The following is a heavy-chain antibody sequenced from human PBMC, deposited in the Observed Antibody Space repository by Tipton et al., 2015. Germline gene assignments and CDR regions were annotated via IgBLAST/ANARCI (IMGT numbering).Heavy chain of an antibody. D-gene: IGHD3-3*01. J-gene: IGHJ3*02. V-gene: IGHV3-74*01. Sequence: SLRLSCAASGFTFSNYWMHWVRQAPGKGLVWVSGINTDGRSTNYADPVKGRFTISRDNTKNTLYLQMNSLGDEDTAVYYCARGGPWSPFGVVPHDAFDIWGQGTMVTVSS. CDR2: INTDGRST. CDR3: ARGGPWSPFGVVPHDAFDI. CDR1: GFTFSNYW.